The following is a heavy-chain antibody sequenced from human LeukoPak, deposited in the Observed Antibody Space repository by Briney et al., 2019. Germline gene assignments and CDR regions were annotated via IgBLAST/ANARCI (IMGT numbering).Heavy chain of an antibody. D-gene: IGHD3-22*01. CDR3: AKAQEPYDSSGYYYGY. CDR1: GFTFSSYA. Sequence: GSLRLSCAASGFTFSSYAMSWVRQAPGKGLEWVSAISGSGGSTYYADSVKGRFTISRDNSKNTLYLQMNSLRAEDTAVYYCAKAQEPYDSSGYYYGYWGQGTLVTVSS. J-gene: IGHJ4*02. V-gene: IGHV3-23*01. CDR2: ISGSGGST.